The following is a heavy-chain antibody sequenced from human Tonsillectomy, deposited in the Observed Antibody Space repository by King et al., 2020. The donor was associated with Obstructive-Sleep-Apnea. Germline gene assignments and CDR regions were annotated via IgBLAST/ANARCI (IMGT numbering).Heavy chain of an antibody. CDR2: IYYSGRS. CDR3: ARAEYYYDSSGYPTIFDY. J-gene: IGHJ4*02. D-gene: IGHD3-22*01. Sequence: QLQESGPGLVKPSETLSLTCTVSGGSISSSSYYWGLIRQPPGKGLEWIGSIYYSGRSYYNPSLKSRVTISVDTSKNQISLKLSSVTAAVTAVYYCARAEYYYDSSGYPTIFDYWGQGTLVTVSS. CDR1: GGSISSSSYY. V-gene: IGHV4-39*07.